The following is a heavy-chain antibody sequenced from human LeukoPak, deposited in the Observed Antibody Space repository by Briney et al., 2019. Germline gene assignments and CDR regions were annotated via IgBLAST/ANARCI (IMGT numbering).Heavy chain of an antibody. J-gene: IGHJ4*01. CDR3: ARQMSGSSGLDY. D-gene: IGHD6-19*01. V-gene: IGHV4-59*08. CDR2: IYSSGST. Sequence: PSETLSLTCTVSGDSISSYYWTGIRQPPGKGLEWIGYIYSSGSTNYNPSLKSRVTISVDMSKSQFSLKLSSVTAADTAAYYCARQMSGSSGLDYWGHGTLVTVSS. CDR1: GDSISSYY.